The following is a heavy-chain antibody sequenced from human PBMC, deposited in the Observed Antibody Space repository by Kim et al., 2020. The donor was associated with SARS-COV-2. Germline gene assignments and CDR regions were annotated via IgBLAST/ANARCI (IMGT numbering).Heavy chain of an antibody. CDR2: ISGSGGST. J-gene: IGHJ4*02. D-gene: IGHD3-22*01. V-gene: IGHV3-23*01. CDR1: GFTFSSYA. Sequence: GGSLRLSCAASGFTFSSYAMSWVRQAPGKGLEWVSAISGSGGSTYYADSVKGRFTISRDNSKNTLYLQMNSLRAEDTAVYYCAKPGAFGMIVFGIFDYWGQGTLVTVSS. CDR3: AKPGAFGMIVFGIFDY.